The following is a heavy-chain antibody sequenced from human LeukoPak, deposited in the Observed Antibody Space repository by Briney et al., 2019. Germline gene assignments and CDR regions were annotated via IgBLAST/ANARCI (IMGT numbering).Heavy chain of an antibody. Sequence: ASVKVSCKASGYTFTGYYMHWVRQAPGQGLEWMGWINPNSGGTNYAQKFQGRVTMTRDTSISTAYMELSRLRSDDTAVYYCARGPRTSGRSSSLAFDYWGQGTLVTVSS. J-gene: IGHJ4*02. CDR1: GYTFTGYY. V-gene: IGHV1-2*02. D-gene: IGHD6-6*01. CDR2: INPNSGGT. CDR3: ARGPRTSGRSSSLAFDY.